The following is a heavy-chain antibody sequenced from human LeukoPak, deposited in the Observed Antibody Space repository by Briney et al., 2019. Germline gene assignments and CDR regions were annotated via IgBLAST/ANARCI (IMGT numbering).Heavy chain of an antibody. CDR3: ARGVNSGYFDY. CDR1: GGSISSYY. J-gene: IGHJ4*02. D-gene: IGHD1-26*01. V-gene: IGHV4-59*01. CDR2: IYYSGST. Sequence: TSETLSLTCTVSGGSISSYYWSWIRQPPGKGLEWIGYIYYSGSTNYNPSLRSRVTISVDTSKNQFSLKLSSVTAADTAAYYCARGVNSGYFDYCGQGTLVTVSS.